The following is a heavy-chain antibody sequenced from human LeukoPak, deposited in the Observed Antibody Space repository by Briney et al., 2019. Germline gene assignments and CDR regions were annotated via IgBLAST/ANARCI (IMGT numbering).Heavy chain of an antibody. Sequence: GGSLRLSCAASGFTFSSYGMHWVRQAPGKGLEWVAVISYDGRNKYYADSVKGRFTISRDNSKNTLYLQMSSLRAEDTAVYYCAKDPYSGSFEYFQHWGQGTLVTVSS. J-gene: IGHJ1*01. D-gene: IGHD1-26*01. V-gene: IGHV3-30*18. CDR2: ISYDGRNK. CDR1: GFTFSSYG. CDR3: AKDPYSGSFEYFQH.